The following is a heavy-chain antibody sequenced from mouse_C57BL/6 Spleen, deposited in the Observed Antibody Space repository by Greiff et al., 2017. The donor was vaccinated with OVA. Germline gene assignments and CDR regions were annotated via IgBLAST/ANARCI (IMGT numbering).Heavy chain of an antibody. D-gene: IGHD1-1*01. V-gene: IGHV14-4*01. CDR3: TTGPYYYGSSSWFAY. J-gene: IGHJ3*01. Sequence: VQLQQSGAELVRPGASVKLSCTASGFNIKDDYMHWVKQRPEQGLEWIGWIDPENGDTEYASKFQGKATITADTSSNTAYLQLSSLTSEDTAVDYCTTGPYYYGSSSWFAYWGQGTLVTVSA. CDR2: IDPENGDT. CDR1: GFNIKDDY.